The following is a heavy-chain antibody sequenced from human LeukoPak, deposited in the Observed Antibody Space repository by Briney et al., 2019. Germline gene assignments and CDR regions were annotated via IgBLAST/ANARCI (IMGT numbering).Heavy chain of an antibody. D-gene: IGHD2-15*01. Sequence: PGGSLRLSCAAPGFTFSDYYMSWIRQAPGKGLEWVSYISSSGSTIYYADSVKGRFTISRDNAKNSLYLQMNSLRAEDTAVYYCARDIADYRGGIYYEIRFDFWGRGTLVTVSS. CDR3: ARDIADYRGGIYYEIRFDF. J-gene: IGHJ4*02. V-gene: IGHV3-11*04. CDR1: GFTFSDYY. CDR2: ISSSGSTI.